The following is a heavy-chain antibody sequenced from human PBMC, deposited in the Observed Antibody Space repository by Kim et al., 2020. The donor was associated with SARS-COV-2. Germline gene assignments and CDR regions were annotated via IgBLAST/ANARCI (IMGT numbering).Heavy chain of an antibody. J-gene: IGHJ6*03. V-gene: IGHV3-43*01. CDR3: AKVGTAGSYYYYHMDV. D-gene: IGHD1-1*01. Sequence: DSVKGRFTVSRDNNKNSLYLQMESLKSEDTALYYGAKVGTAGSYYYYHMDVWGKGTTVTVSS.